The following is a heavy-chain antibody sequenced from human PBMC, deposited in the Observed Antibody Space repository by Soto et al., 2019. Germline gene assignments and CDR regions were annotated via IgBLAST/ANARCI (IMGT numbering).Heavy chain of an antibody. J-gene: IGHJ4*02. CDR3: AREVGSAPVSSSSWGSDY. CDR2: ISSSSSYI. D-gene: IGHD6-13*01. V-gene: IGHV3-21*01. CDR1: GFTFSSYS. Sequence: EVQLVESGGGLVKPGGSLRLSCAASGFTFSSYSMNWVRQAPGKGLEWVSSISSSSSYIYYADSVKGRFTISRDNAKNSLYLQMNSLRAEDTAVYYCAREVGSAPVSSSSWGSDYWGQGTLVTVSS.